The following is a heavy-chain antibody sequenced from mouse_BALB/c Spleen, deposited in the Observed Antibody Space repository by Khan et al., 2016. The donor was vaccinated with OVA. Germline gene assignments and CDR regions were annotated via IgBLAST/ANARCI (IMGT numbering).Heavy chain of an antibody. Sequence: QVQLQQSGAELVRPGSSVKISCKASGYAFSSYWMNWVKQRPGQGLEWIGQIYPGDGDTNYNGKFKGKATLTADKSSSQAYMQLSSLTSEDSAVYFGARKGDWGHAMDYWGQGTSVTVSS. CDR3: ARKGDWGHAMDY. J-gene: IGHJ4*01. CDR1: GYAFSSYW. V-gene: IGHV1-80*01. CDR2: IYPGDGDT. D-gene: IGHD4-1*01.